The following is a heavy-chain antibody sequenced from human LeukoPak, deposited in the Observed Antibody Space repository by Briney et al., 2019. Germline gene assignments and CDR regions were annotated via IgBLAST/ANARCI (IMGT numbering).Heavy chain of an antibody. D-gene: IGHD3-9*01. CDR1: GFTFSGSA. V-gene: IGHV3-73*01. J-gene: IGHJ4*02. Sequence: GGSLRLSCAASGFTFSGSAMHWVRQASGKGLEWVGRIRSKANSYATAYAASVKGRFTISRDDSKNTAYLQMNSLKTEDTAVYYCIRHSRDFDWRFDYWGQGTLVTVSS. CDR2: IRSKANSYAT. CDR3: IRHSRDFDWRFDY.